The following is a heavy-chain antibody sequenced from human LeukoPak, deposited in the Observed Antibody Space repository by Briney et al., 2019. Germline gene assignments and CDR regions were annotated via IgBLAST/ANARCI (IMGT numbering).Heavy chain of an antibody. CDR1: GGSISSSSYY. D-gene: IGHD1-26*01. V-gene: IGHV4-61*02. Sequence: TLSLTCAVSGGSISSSSYYWSWIRQPAGKGLEWIGRIYTSGSTNYNPSLKSRVTISVDTSKNQFSLKLSSVTAADTAVYYCARGQGATTGYFDYWGQGTLVTVSS. J-gene: IGHJ4*02. CDR3: ARGQGATTGYFDY. CDR2: IYTSGST.